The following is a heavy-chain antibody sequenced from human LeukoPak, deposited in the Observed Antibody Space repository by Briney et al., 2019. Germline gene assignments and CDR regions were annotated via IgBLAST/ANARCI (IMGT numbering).Heavy chain of an antibody. CDR1: GYSISSGYY. D-gene: IGHD6-13*01. Sequence: KPSETLSLTCTVSGYSISSGYYWGWIRQPPGKGLEWIGSIYLSGSTYYNPSLKSRVTISVDTSKNPFSLKLSSVTAADTAVYYCARGSRTNWFDPWGQGTLVTVSS. CDR3: ARGSRTNWFDP. CDR2: IYLSGST. V-gene: IGHV4-38-2*02. J-gene: IGHJ5*02.